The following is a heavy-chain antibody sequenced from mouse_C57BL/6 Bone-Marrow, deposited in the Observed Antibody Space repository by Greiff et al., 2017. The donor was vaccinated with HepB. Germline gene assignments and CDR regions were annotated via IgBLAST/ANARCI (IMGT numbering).Heavy chain of an antibody. Sequence: QVQLQQPGAELVKPGASVKMSCKASGYTFTSYWMTWVKQRPGQGLEWIGDIYPGSGSTNYNEKFKSKATLTVDTSSSTAYMQLSSLTSEDSAVYYCAREGRQLRPFAYWGQGTLVTVSA. CDR2: IYPGSGST. V-gene: IGHV1-55*01. D-gene: IGHD3-2*02. CDR1: GYTFTSYW. J-gene: IGHJ3*01. CDR3: AREGRQLRPFAY.